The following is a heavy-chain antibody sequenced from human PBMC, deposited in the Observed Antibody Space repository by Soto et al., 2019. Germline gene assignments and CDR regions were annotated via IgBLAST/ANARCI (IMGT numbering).Heavy chain of an antibody. V-gene: IGHV1-69*12. J-gene: IGHJ6*02. CDR1: GGTFSSYA. D-gene: IGHD6-6*01. Sequence: QVQLVQSGAEVKKPGSSVKVSCKASGGTFSSYAISWVRQAPGQGLEWMGGIIPIFGTANYAQKFQGRVTITADESTSTAYMELSSLRSEETGVYYCGVFGSGNYYYGMDVWGQGTTVTVSS. CDR2: IIPIFGTA. CDR3: GVFGSGNYYYGMDV.